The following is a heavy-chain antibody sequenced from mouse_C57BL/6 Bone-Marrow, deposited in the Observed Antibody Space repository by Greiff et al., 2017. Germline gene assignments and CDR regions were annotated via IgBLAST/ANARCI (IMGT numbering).Heavy chain of an antibody. Sequence: DVKLVESGGGLVQPGGSLSLSCAASGFTFTDYYMSWVRQPPGKALEWLGFIRNKANGYTTEYSASVKGRFTISRDNSQSILYLQMKALRAEDSATYNGARYGYYGSGYFDDWGQGTTLTVSS. CDR2: IRNKANGYTT. J-gene: IGHJ2*01. V-gene: IGHV7-3*01. CDR3: ARYGYYGSGYFDD. D-gene: IGHD1-1*01. CDR1: GFTFTDYY.